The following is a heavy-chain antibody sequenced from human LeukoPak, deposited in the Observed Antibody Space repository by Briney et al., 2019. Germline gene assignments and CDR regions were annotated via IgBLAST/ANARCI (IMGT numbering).Heavy chain of an antibody. D-gene: IGHD6-13*01. CDR1: GHTFTNFY. J-gene: IGHJ4*02. V-gene: IGHV1-46*01. Sequence: ASVKVSCKASGHTFTNFYMHWVRQAPGQGLEWMGIINPSGGSTRYAQKFQGRVTMTRDTSISTAYMELSRLRSDDTAVYYCARGPKAAAGTYWGQGTLVTVSS. CDR2: INPSGGST. CDR3: ARGPKAAAGTY.